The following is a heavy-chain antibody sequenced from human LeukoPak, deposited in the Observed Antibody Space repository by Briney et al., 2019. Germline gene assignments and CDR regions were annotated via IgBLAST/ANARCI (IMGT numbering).Heavy chain of an antibody. Sequence: SETLSLTCTVSGGSISSYYWSWIRQPPGKGLEWIGYIYYSGSTNYNPSLKSRVTISVDTSKNQFSLKLSSVTAADTAVYYCARVRNGIAVAADYWGQGTLVTVSS. D-gene: IGHD6-19*01. CDR1: GGSISSYY. J-gene: IGHJ4*02. CDR2: IYYSGST. V-gene: IGHV4-59*01. CDR3: ARVRNGIAVAADY.